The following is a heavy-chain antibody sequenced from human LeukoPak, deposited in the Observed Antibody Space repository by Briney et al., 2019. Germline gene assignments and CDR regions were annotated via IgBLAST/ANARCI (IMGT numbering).Heavy chain of an antibody. J-gene: IGHJ6*04. CDR2: ISGSGGGT. CDR3: AKVPYYYGSGSYDSGMDV. V-gene: IGHV3-23*01. D-gene: IGHD3-10*01. CDR1: GFTFSSYA. Sequence: GGSLRLSCAASGFTFSSYAMSWVRQAPGKGLEWVSAISGSGGGTYYADSVKGRFTISRDNSKNTLYLQMNSLRAEDTAVYYCAKVPYYYGSGSYDSGMDVWGKGTTVTVSS.